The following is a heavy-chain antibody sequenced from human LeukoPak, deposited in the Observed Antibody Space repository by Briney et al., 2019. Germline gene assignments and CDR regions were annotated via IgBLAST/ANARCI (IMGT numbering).Heavy chain of an antibody. CDR1: GFTFDDYT. CDR3: AKDGCSYGYCGFDY. J-gene: IGHJ4*02. D-gene: IGHD5-18*01. Sequence: GGSLRLSCAASGFTFDDYTMHWVRQAPGKGLEWVSLISWDGGRTYYADSLKGRFTISRDNSKNSLYLQMKSLRTEDTALYYCAKDGCSYGYCGFDYWGQGTLVTVSS. CDR2: ISWDGGRT. V-gene: IGHV3-43*01.